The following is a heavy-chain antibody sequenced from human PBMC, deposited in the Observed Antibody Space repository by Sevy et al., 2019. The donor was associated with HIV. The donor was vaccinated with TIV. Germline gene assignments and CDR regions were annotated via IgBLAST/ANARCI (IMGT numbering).Heavy chain of an antibody. D-gene: IGHD3-3*01. CDR2: IYSGGST. CDR3: ARGRGVFGAVAINWFDP. J-gene: IGHJ5*02. Sequence: GGSLRLSCAASGFTVSSSYMTWVRQPPGKGLEWVSVIYSGGSTYYADPVKGRFTISRDNSKNTLYLQMSNLRADDTAVYYCARGRGVFGAVAINWFDPWGQGALVTVSS. CDR1: GFTVSSSY. V-gene: IGHV3-53*01.